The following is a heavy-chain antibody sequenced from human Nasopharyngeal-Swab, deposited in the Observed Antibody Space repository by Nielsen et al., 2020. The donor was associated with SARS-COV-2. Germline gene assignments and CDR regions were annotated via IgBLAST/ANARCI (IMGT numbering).Heavy chain of an antibody. D-gene: IGHD5-12*01. CDR2: IYYSGST. CDR3: ARGVKYSGYDPYYYGMDV. J-gene: IGHJ6*02. CDR1: GGSIRSYY. V-gene: IGHV4-59*01. Sequence: SETLSLTYTVSGGSIRSYYWSWIRQPPGKGLEWIGYIYYSGSTNYNPSLKSRVTISVDTSKNQFSLKLSSVTAADTAVYYCARGVKYSGYDPYYYGMDVWGQGTTVTVSS.